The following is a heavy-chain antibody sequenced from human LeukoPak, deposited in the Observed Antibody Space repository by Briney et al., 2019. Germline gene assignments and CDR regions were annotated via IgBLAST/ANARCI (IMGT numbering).Heavy chain of an antibody. CDR2: IHNSGGI. CDR3: ARNGYGSGSSW. D-gene: IGHD3-10*01. V-gene: IGHV4-61*02. CDR1: GASISGGSSY. J-gene: IGHJ4*02. Sequence: KTSETLSLTCTVSGASISGGSSYWSWIRQPAGEGLEWIGRIHNSGGINYNPSLSSRVTISVDTSKNQVSLKLTSVTAADTAMYYCARNGYGSGSSWWGQGTLVTVSS.